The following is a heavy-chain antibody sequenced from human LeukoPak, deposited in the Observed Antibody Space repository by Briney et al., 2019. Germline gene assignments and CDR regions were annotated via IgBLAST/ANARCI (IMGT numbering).Heavy chain of an antibody. CDR3: ARDFSSARGYAFDI. D-gene: IGHD6-19*01. V-gene: IGHV3-7*01. Sequence: PGGSLRLSCAASGFTFSSYWMSWVRQAPGKGLEWVANIKQDGSEKYYVDSVKGRFTISRDNAKNALYLQMNSLRAEDTAVYYCARDFSSARGYAFDIWGQGTMVTVSS. CDR2: IKQDGSEK. CDR1: GFTFSSYW. J-gene: IGHJ3*02.